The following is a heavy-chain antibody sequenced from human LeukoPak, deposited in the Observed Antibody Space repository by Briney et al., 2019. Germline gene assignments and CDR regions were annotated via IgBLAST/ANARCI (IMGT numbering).Heavy chain of an antibody. CDR1: GGSMSSHY. CDR3: ARDVKYYDSSGSLDY. V-gene: IGHV4-59*11. J-gene: IGHJ4*02. CDR2: IYYGGST. D-gene: IGHD3-22*01. Sequence: SETLSLTCTVSGGSMSSHYWSWIRQPPGKGLEWIGYIYYGGSTKNNPSLKSRVTISVDTSKNQFSLKLSSVTAADTAVYYCARDVKYYDSSGSLDYWGQGTLVTVSS.